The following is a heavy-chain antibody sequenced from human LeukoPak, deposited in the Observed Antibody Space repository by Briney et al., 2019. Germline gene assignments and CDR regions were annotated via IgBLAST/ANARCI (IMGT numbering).Heavy chain of an antibody. CDR1: GFTFSSYG. V-gene: IGHV3-30*18. CDR3: AKDPAVGATTPYY. D-gene: IGHD1-26*01. CDR2: ISYDGSNK. Sequence: GGSLRLSCAASGFTFSSYGMHWVRQAPGKGLEWVAVISYDGSNKYYADSVKGRFTISRDSSKSTLYLQMNSLRAEDTAVYFCAKDPAVGATTPYYWGQGTLVTVSS. J-gene: IGHJ4*02.